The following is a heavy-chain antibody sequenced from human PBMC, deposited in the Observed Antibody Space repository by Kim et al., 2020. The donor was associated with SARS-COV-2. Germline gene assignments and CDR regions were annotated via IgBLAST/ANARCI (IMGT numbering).Heavy chain of an antibody. V-gene: IGHV4-31*02. D-gene: IGHD5-18*01. CDR3: ARYYSYGYEGLDAFDI. J-gene: IGHJ3*02. Sequence: SLTRRVTISVDTSKNQFSLKLSSVTAADTAVYYCARYYSYGYEGLDAFDIWGQGTMVTVSS.